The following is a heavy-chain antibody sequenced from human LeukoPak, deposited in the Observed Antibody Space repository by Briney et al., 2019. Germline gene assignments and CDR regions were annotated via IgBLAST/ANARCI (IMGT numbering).Heavy chain of an antibody. Sequence: GGSLRLSCAASGFTFSNAWMSWVRQAPGKGLEWVARIKTKTEGETTDYAAPVKGRFTISRDDSEDTVYLQMNILKTEDTAVYYCVTDTSPNWDDAFNIWGQGTMVTVSS. D-gene: IGHD7-27*01. V-gene: IGHV3-15*01. CDR3: VTDTSPNWDDAFNI. CDR2: IKTKTEGETT. CDR1: GFTFSNAW. J-gene: IGHJ3*02.